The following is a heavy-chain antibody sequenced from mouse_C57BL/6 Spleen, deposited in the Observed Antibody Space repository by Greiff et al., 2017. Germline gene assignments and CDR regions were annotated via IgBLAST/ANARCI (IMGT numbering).Heavy chain of an antibody. CDR2: ISYSGST. CDR3: ASSLDYGSSPWYFDV. CDR1: GYSITSDY. V-gene: IGHV3-8*01. Sequence: EVHLVESGPGLAKPSQTLSLTCSVTGYSITSDYWNWIRKFPGNKLEYMGYISYSGSTYYNPSLKSRISITRDTSKNQYYLQLNSVTTEDTATYYCASSLDYGSSPWYFDVWGTGTTVTVSS. D-gene: IGHD1-1*01. J-gene: IGHJ1*03.